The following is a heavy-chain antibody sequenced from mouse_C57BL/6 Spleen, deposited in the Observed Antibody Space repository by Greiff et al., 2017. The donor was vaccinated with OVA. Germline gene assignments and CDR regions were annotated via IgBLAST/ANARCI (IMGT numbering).Heavy chain of an antibody. Sequence: VQLQQSGPELVKPGASVKISCKASGYTFTDYYMNWVKQSHGKSLEWIGDINPNNGGTSYNQKFKGKATLTVDKSSSTAYMELRSLTSEDSAVYDCANAAWCAYWGQGTLVTVSA. CDR2: INPNNGGT. J-gene: IGHJ3*01. CDR1: GYTFTDYY. V-gene: IGHV1-26*01. CDR3: ANAAWCAY.